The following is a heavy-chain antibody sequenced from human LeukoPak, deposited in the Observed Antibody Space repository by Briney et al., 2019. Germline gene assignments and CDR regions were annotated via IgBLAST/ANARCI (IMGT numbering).Heavy chain of an antibody. D-gene: IGHD7-27*01. J-gene: IGHJ4*02. CDR3: ARFIPIWGFES. Sequence: PSETLSLTCSVAGASISNTNYYWGWIRQPPGKGQEWVASIYYTGTTYHNPSLNSRVTISVDTSRSQFSLKLTSVTAADTAVYYCARFIPIWGFESWGQGTLVTVSS. CDR2: IYYTGTT. V-gene: IGHV4-39*01. CDR1: GASISNTNYY.